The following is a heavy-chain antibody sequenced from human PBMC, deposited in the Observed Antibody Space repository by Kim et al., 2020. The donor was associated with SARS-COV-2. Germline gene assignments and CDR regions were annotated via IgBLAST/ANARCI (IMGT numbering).Heavy chain of an antibody. V-gene: IGHV3-23*01. CDR1: GFTFSSYA. Sequence: GGSLRLSCAASGFTFSSYAMSWVRQAPGKGLEWVSAICGSGGSTYYADSVKGRFTISRDNSKNTLYLQMNSLRAEDTAVYYCAKGGRYYDFWSGYWGSGGPANYYTGMDVWGQGTTVTVSS. CDR3: AKGGRYYDFWSGYWGSGGPANYYTGMDV. J-gene: IGHJ6*02. D-gene: IGHD3-3*01. CDR2: ICGSGGST.